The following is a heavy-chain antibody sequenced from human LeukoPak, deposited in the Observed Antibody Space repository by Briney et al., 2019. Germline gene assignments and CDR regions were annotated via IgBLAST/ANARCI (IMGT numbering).Heavy chain of an antibody. CDR2: INPNSGGT. D-gene: IGHD5-24*01. CDR1: GYTFTGYY. J-gene: IGHJ4*02. V-gene: IGHV1-2*06. Sequence: GASVKVSCKASGYTFTGYYMHWVRQAPGQGLEWMGRINPNSGGTNYAQKFQGRVTMTRDTSISTAYMELSRLRSDDTAVYYCARDKRWLQPTLDYWGQGTLVTVSS. CDR3: ARDKRWLQPTLDY.